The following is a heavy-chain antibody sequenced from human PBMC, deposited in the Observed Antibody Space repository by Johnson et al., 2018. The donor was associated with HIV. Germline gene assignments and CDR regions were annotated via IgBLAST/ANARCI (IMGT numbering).Heavy chain of an antibody. Sequence: VQLVESGGGVVQPGRSLRLSCAASGFTFSSYGMHWVRQAPGKGLEWAAVISYDGSNKYYADSVKGRFTVSRDNSKNTVYLQMNSLRAEDTAVYYCAKQYYGSGGSVHAFDIWGQGTMVTVSS. D-gene: IGHD3-10*01. CDR1: GFTFSSYG. CDR2: ISYDGSNK. J-gene: IGHJ3*02. CDR3: AKQYYGSGGSVHAFDI. V-gene: IGHV3-30*18.